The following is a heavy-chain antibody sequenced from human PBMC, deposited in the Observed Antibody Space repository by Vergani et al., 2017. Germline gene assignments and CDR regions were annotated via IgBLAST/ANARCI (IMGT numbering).Heavy chain of an antibody. Sequence: QVQLVQSGAEVKKPGSSVKVSCKASGGTFSSYAISWVRQAPGQGLEWMGRIIPILGIANYAQKFQGRVTITADKSTSTAYMELSSLRSEDTAVYYCARWVGYCSGGSCYQHYYYYYYMDVWGKGTTVTVSS. CDR2: IIPILGIA. CDR3: ARWVGYCSGGSCYQHYYYYYYMDV. V-gene: IGHV1-69*04. CDR1: GGTFSSYA. D-gene: IGHD2-15*01. J-gene: IGHJ6*03.